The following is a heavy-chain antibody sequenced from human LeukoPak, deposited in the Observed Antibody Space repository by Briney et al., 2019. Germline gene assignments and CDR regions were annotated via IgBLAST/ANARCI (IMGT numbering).Heavy chain of an antibody. V-gene: IGHV3-23*01. CDR1: GFIFSSYA. D-gene: IGHD2-15*01. J-gene: IGHJ4*02. Sequence: SGGSLRLSCAASGFIFSSYAMSWVRQAPGKGLEWVSAISGSGGSTYYADSVKGRFTISRDNSKNTLYLQMNSLGAEDTAVYYCAKRPRYCSGGSCFGFDYWGQGTLVTVSS. CDR3: AKRPRYCSGGSCFGFDY. CDR2: ISGSGGST.